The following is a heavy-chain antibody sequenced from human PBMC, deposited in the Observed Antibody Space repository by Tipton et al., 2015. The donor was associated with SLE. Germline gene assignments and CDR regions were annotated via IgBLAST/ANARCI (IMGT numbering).Heavy chain of an antibody. Sequence: SLRLSCEASGFRLNSHWMSWVRQAPGKGLEWVANINEDGSEKYYVDSVEGRFTISRDNAKNSLYLQMNSLRAEDTAVYYCARGGKLGSLDYWGQGALVTVSS. CDR1: GFRLNSHW. CDR2: INEDGSEK. V-gene: IGHV3-7*01. D-gene: IGHD4-23*01. J-gene: IGHJ4*02. CDR3: ARGGKLGSLDY.